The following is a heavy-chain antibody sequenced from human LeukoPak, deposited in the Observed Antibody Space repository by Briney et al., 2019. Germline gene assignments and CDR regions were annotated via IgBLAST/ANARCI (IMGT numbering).Heavy chain of an antibody. V-gene: IGHV4-4*07. D-gene: IGHD6-19*01. CDR1: GGSISSYY. Sequence: PSETLSLTCTVSGGSISSYYWSWIRQPAGKGLGWIGRIYTSGSTNYNPSLKSRVTMSVDTSKNQFSLKLRSVTAAATPVYYCARDLSGVGGWMGWFDPWGQGTLVTVSS. CDR3: ARDLSGVGGWMGWFDP. J-gene: IGHJ5*02. CDR2: IYTSGST.